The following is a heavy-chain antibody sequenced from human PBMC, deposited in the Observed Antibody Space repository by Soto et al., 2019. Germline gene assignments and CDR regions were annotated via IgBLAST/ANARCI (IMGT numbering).Heavy chain of an antibody. J-gene: IGHJ4*02. V-gene: IGHV3-74*01. Sequence: EVQLVESGGGLVKPGGSLRLSCAASGFTFSSYWMHWVRQAPGKGLVGVSRINSDGSSTGYADSVEGRFTSSRDNAKNTLYLQLDTLRAEDTAVYYCARAGAAVTGHHYFDYWGQGILVTVSS. D-gene: IGHD6-19*01. CDR3: ARAGAAVTGHHYFDY. CDR1: GFTFSSYW. CDR2: INSDGSST.